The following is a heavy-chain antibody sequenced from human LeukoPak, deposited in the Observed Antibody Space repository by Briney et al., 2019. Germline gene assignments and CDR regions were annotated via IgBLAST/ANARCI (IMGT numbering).Heavy chain of an antibody. CDR1: GGTFSSYD. V-gene: IGHV1-18*01. J-gene: IGHJ4*02. D-gene: IGHD1-20*01. CDR3: ARCNWNDVVYFDY. CDR2: ISAYNGNT. Sequence: ASVKVSCKASGGTFSSYDISWVRQAPGQGLEWMGWISAYNGNTNYAQKLQGRVTMTTDTSTSTAYMELRSLRSDDTAVYYCARCNWNDVVYFDYWGQGTLVTVSS.